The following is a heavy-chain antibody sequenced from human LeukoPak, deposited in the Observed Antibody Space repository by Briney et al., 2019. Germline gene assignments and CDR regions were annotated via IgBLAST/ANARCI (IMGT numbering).Heavy chain of an antibody. D-gene: IGHD3-10*01. CDR3: ARARYYYGSGSYYRSAFFDY. Sequence: GGSLRFSCAASGFTVSSNYMSWVRQAPGKGLEWVSVIYSGGSTYYADSVKGRFTISRDNSKNTLYLQMNSLRAEDTAVYYCARARYYYGSGSYYRSAFFDYWGQGTLVTVSS. CDR1: GFTVSSNY. CDR2: IYSGGST. J-gene: IGHJ4*02. V-gene: IGHV3-53*01.